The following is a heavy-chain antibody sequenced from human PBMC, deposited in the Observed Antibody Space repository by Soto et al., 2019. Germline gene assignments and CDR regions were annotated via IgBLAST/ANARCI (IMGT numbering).Heavy chain of an antibody. J-gene: IGHJ5*01. CDR2: IYHRGNT. V-gene: IGHV4-38-2*02. D-gene: IGHD3-16*01. CDR1: GYSISSGFY. Sequence: SETLSLTCSVSGYSISSGFYWDWIRQPPGKGLEWIGSIYHRGNTYYNPSLKSRVTISQDTSSNQFSLTMNSVSASDTAVYYCARDWGPYWFDSWGQGILVTVSS. CDR3: ARDWGPYWFDS.